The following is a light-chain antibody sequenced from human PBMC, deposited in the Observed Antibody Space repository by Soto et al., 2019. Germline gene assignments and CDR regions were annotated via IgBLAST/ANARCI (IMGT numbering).Light chain of an antibody. V-gene: IGKV2-40*01. CDR3: IQRIEFPLT. Sequence: DIVMTQTPLSLPVTPGEPASISCGSSQSLLDSDDGNTYLDWYLQKPGQSPQLLIYTVSYRASGVPDRFSGSGSGTDFTLKISRVEAEDVGVYYCIQRIEFPLTFGGGTKVDIK. J-gene: IGKJ4*01. CDR2: TVS. CDR1: QSLLDSDDGNTY.